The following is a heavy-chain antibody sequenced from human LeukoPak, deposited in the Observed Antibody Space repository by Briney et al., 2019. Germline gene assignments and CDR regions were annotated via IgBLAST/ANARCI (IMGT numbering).Heavy chain of an antibody. D-gene: IGHD4-17*01. CDR3: AKADYGDYEGICFDY. Sequence: GVSLRLSCAASGFTFSSYAMSWVRQAPGKGLEWVSAISGSGGSTYYADSVKGRFTISRDNSKNTLYLQMNSLRAEDTAVYYCAKADYGDYEGICFDYWGQGTLVTVSS. J-gene: IGHJ4*02. CDR1: GFTFSSYA. CDR2: ISGSGGST. V-gene: IGHV3-23*01.